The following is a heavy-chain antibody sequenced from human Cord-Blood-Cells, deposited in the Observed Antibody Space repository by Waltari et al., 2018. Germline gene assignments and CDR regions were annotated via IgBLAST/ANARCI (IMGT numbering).Heavy chain of an antibody. CDR1: GSTFTSYY. D-gene: IGHD5-12*01. Sequence: QVQLVQSGAEVKKPGASVKVSCQASGSTFTSYYMHLVRQAPGQGLEWMGIINPSGGSTSYAQKFQGRVTMTRDTSTSTVYMELSSLRSEDTAVYDCARSRDGYNFDYWGQGTLVTVSS. V-gene: IGHV1-46*01. CDR3: ARSRDGYNFDY. J-gene: IGHJ4*02. CDR2: INPSGGST.